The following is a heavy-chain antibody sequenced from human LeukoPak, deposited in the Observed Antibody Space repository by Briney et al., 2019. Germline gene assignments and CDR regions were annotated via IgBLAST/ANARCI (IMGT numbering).Heavy chain of an antibody. V-gene: IGHV3-33*01. CDR1: GFPFSSYG. CDR2: IWYDGSNK. J-gene: IGHJ4*02. CDR3: ARDMVRGVIYGMDY. D-gene: IGHD3-10*01. Sequence: GGSLRLSCAASGFPFSSYGMHWVRQAPGKGLEWVAVIWYDGSNKYYADSVKGRFTISRDNSKNTLYLQMNSLRAEDTAVYYCARDMVRGVIYGMDYWGQGTLVTASS.